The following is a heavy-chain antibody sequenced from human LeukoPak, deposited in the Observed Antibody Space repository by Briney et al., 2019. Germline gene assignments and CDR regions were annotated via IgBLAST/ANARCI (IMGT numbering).Heavy chain of an antibody. J-gene: IGHJ6*02. Sequence: GASVKVSCKASGYTFTSYYMHWVRQAPGQGLEWMGIINPSGGSTSYAQKFQGRVTMTRDTSTSTVYMELSSLRSDDTAVYYCARVLAAGSSYYYGMDVWGQGTTVTVSS. D-gene: IGHD6-13*01. CDR2: INPSGGST. CDR1: GYTFTSYY. V-gene: IGHV1-46*01. CDR3: ARVLAAGSSYYYGMDV.